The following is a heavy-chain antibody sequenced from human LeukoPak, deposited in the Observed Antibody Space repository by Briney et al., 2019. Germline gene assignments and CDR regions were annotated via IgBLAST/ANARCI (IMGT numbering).Heavy chain of an antibody. CDR2: IYTSGST. J-gene: IGHJ6*02. CDR1: GGSISSGSYY. Sequence: SQTLSLTCTVSGGSISSGSYYWSWIRQPAGKGLEWIGRIYTSGSTNYNPSLKSRVTISVDTSKNQFSLKLNSVTAADTAVYYCARSDCSSTSCYAGASYGMDVWGQGTTVTVSS. D-gene: IGHD2-2*01. CDR3: ARSDCSSTSCYAGASYGMDV. V-gene: IGHV4-61*02.